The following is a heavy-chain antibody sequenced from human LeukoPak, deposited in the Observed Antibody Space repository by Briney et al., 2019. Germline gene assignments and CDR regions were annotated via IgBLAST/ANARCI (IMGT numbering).Heavy chain of an antibody. CDR2: IRTTSDTI. CDR3: AKDQDKWWEPSPFFDY. Sequence: GGSLRLSCAASGFNFNSYSMNWVRQAPGKGLEWVAYIRTTSDTIYYADSVKGRFTISRDNAKNSLYLQMNSLRAEDTALYYCAKDQDKWWEPSPFFDYWGQGTLVTVSS. D-gene: IGHD2-15*01. J-gene: IGHJ4*02. CDR1: GFNFNSYS. V-gene: IGHV3-48*04.